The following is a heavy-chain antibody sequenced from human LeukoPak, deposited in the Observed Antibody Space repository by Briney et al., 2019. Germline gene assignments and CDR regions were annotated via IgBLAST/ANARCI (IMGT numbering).Heavy chain of an antibody. Sequence: ASVKVSCKASGYTFTGYYMHWVRQAPGQGLEWMGWINPNSGGTNYAQKFQGRVTMTRDTSISTAYMELSRLRSDDTAVYYCARELDSSSYYPSLGYWGQGTLVTVSS. CDR3: ARELDSSSYYPSLGY. D-gene: IGHD6-13*01. J-gene: IGHJ4*02. V-gene: IGHV1-2*02. CDR2: INPNSGGT. CDR1: GYTFTGYY.